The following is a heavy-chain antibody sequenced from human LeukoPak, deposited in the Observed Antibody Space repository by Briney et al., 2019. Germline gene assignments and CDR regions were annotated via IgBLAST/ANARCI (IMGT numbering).Heavy chain of an antibody. D-gene: IGHD6-13*01. CDR2: IYYSGST. Sequence: SETLSLTCTVSGGSISSSSYYWGWLRQPPGKGLEWIGSIYYSGSTYYNPSLKSRVTISVDTSKNQFSLKLSSVTAADTAVYYCARDWIAAAGTGTRLGTGNWFDPWGQGTLVTVSS. J-gene: IGHJ5*02. CDR3: ARDWIAAAGTGTRLGTGNWFDP. CDR1: GGSISSSSYY. V-gene: IGHV4-39*07.